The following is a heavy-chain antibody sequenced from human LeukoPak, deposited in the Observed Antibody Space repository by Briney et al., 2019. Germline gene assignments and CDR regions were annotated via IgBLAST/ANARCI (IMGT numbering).Heavy chain of an antibody. Sequence: GSLRLSCAASGFTFSSYAMHWVRQAPGKGLEWVSPISRSGGNTYNADSVKGRFTISRDNSKNTLYLQMNSLRAEDTAVYYCARRAASSAYYFDQWGQGTLVTVSS. J-gene: IGHJ4*02. D-gene: IGHD6-19*01. CDR1: GFTFSSYA. V-gene: IGHV3-23*01. CDR3: ARRAASSAYYFDQ. CDR2: ISRSGGNT.